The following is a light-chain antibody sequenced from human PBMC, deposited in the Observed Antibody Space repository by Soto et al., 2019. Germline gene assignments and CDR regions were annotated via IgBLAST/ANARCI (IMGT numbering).Light chain of an antibody. CDR2: DAS. V-gene: IGKV1-33*01. CDR1: QAISKY. Sequence: DIQMTPSPSSLSAYVVDRDTITYKACQAISKYLNWYQQKPGKAPKLLIYDASILETCVPSRFSGSGSGTDFTFTISSMQPEDIATYYCQQYDNRPQATFGQGTRLEIK. J-gene: IGKJ5*01. CDR3: QQYDNRPQAT.